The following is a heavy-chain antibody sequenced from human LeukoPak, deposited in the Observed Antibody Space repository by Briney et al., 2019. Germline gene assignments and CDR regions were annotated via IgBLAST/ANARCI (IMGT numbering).Heavy chain of an antibody. D-gene: IGHD3-3*01. Sequence: SQTLSLTCTVSGGSISSGGYYWSWIRQHPGKGLEWIGYIYYSGSTYYNPSLKSRVTISVDTSKNQFSLKLSSVTAADTAVYYCARVEYYDFWSGPRYPNYYYYGMDVWGQGTTVTVSS. V-gene: IGHV4-31*03. CDR3: ARVEYYDFWSGPRYPNYYYYGMDV. J-gene: IGHJ6*02. CDR2: IYYSGST. CDR1: GGSISSGGYY.